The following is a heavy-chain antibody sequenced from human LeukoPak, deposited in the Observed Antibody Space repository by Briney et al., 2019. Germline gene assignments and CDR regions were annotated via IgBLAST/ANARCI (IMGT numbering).Heavy chain of an antibody. Sequence: ASVKVSCKASGYTFTGYYMHWVRQAPGQGLEWMGRINPNSGGTNYAQKFQGRVTMTRDTSISIAYMELSRLRSDDTAVYYCARGGVNYYDSTPQILFDYWGQGTLVTVSS. V-gene: IGHV1-2*06. J-gene: IGHJ4*02. CDR3: ARGGVNYYDSTPQILFDY. CDR1: GYTFTGYY. CDR2: INPNSGGT. D-gene: IGHD3-22*01.